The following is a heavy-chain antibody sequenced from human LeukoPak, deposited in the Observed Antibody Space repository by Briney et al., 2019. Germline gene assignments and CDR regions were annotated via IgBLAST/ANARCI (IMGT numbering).Heavy chain of an antibody. CDR2: ISSYGGST. CDR1: GFTFSDYA. J-gene: IGHJ4*02. CDR3: AKDSPSVTATPHDY. V-gene: IGHV3-23*01. D-gene: IGHD2-21*02. Sequence: GGCLRLSCAASGFTFSDYAMSWVRQAPGKGLDWVSTISSYGGSTYYADSVKGRFTISRDNSKNTLYLQMNSLRAEDTAVYFCAKDSPSVTATPHDYWGQGALVTVSS.